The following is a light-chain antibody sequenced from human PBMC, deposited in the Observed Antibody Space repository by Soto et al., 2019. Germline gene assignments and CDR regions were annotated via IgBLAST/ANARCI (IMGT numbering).Light chain of an antibody. J-gene: IGLJ1*01. Sequence: QSALTQPASVSGSPGQSIAISCTGTSSDVGGYNYVSWYQQLPGKAPILLISEVSNRPSGVSHRFSGSKSGNTASLTSSGRQAEDEADYYCSSYRTGGPFVFGTGTKLTVL. CDR3: SSYRTGGPFV. CDR1: SSDVGGYNY. CDR2: EVS. V-gene: IGLV2-14*01.